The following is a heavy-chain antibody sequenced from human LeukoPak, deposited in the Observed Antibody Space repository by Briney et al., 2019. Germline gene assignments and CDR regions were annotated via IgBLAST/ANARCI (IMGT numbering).Heavy chain of an antibody. V-gene: IGHV3-9*01. D-gene: IGHD1-26*01. CDR1: GFTFDDYA. J-gene: IGHJ4*02. Sequence: GRPLRLSCAASGFTFDDYAMHWVRQAPGKGLGWVSGINWNSGSIGYADSVKGRFTISRDNAKNSLYLEMNSLRAEDTALYYCAKDPHRGSYSFYFDYWGQGTLVTVSS. CDR2: INWNSGSI. CDR3: AKDPHRGSYSFYFDY.